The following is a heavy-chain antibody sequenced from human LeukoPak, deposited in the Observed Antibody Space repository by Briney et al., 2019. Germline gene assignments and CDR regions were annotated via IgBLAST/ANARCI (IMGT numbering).Heavy chain of an antibody. Sequence: ASVKVSCKASGGTFSSYAISWVRQAPGQGLEWMGRITPILGIANYAQKFQGRVTITADKSTSTAYMELSSLRSEDTAVYYCASPGASNIVVSRTNYGMDVWGQGTTVTVSS. D-gene: IGHD2-2*01. CDR3: ASPGASNIVVSRTNYGMDV. J-gene: IGHJ6*02. CDR1: GGTFSSYA. CDR2: ITPILGIA. V-gene: IGHV1-69*04.